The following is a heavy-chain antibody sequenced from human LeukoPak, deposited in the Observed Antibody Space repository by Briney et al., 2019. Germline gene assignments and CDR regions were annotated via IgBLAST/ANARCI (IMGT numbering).Heavy chain of an antibody. Sequence: PGGSLRLSCAASGFTLSDYYMSWIRQAPGTGLERVSYISSSGSTIDYADSVKGRFTISRDNAKNSLYLQMSSLRAEDTAVYYSARRRDFFDYWGQGTLVTVSS. CDR2: ISSSGSTI. CDR1: GFTLSDYY. J-gene: IGHJ4*02. V-gene: IGHV3-11*01. CDR3: ARRRDFFDY.